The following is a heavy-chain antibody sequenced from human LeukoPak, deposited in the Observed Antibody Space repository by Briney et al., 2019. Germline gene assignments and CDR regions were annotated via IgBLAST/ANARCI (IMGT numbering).Heavy chain of an antibody. CDR1: GGSISSGGYY. Sequence: PSETLSLTCTVSGGSISSGGYYWSWIRQPPGKGLEWIGYIYHSGSTYYNPSLKSRVTISVDRSKNQFSLKLSSVTAADTAVYYCARFCSGGNCPPSWGQGTLVTVSS. D-gene: IGHD2-15*01. J-gene: IGHJ4*02. CDR2: IYHSGST. V-gene: IGHV4-30-2*01. CDR3: ARFCSGGNCPPS.